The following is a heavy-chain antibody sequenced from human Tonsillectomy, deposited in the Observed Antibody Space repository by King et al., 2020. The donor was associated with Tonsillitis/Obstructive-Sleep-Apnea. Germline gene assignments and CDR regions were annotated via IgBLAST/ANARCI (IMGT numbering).Heavy chain of an antibody. CDR3: ARDLVWGLLEGFDY. V-gene: IGHV3-30*04. J-gene: IGHJ4*02. CDR1: GFTFSSSA. CDR2: ISYDGSNK. Sequence: VQLVESGGGVVQPGRSLRLSCTVSGFTFSSSAMHWVRQAPGKGLEWVAVISYDGSNKYYADSVKGRFTISRDNSKNTLYLQMNSLRGEDTAVYYCARDLVWGLLEGFDYWGQGTLVTVSS. D-gene: IGHD1-26*01.